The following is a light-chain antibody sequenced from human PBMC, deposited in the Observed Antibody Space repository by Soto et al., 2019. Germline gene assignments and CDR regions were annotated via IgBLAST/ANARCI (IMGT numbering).Light chain of an antibody. CDR3: EYYGTSIT. Sequence: EIVLTQSPATLSLSPGERATLSCRASQSVSSNLAWYQQKPGQAPRLLIYGASTRATGIPARFSGSGSGTDFTLTFSRLEPEDFAVYYCEYYGTSITFGGGTKVDI. CDR1: QSVSSN. V-gene: IGKV3-20*01. CDR2: GAS. J-gene: IGKJ4*01.